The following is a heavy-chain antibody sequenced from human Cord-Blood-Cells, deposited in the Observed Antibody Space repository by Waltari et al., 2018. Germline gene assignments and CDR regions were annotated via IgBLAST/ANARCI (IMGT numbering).Heavy chain of an antibody. CDR1: GFTFSSYA. V-gene: IGHV3-23*01. CDR2: ISGSGGST. J-gene: IGHJ6*03. D-gene: IGHD1-26*01. Sequence: EVQLLESGGGLVQPGGSLRLSCAASGFTFSSYAMSWVRQAPGKGVEWVSAISGSGGSTYYADSVKGRFTISRDNSKNTLYLQMNSLRAEDTAVYYCAKDLSSGSYYYYYYMDVWGKGTTVTVSS. CDR3: AKDLSSGSYYYYYYMDV.